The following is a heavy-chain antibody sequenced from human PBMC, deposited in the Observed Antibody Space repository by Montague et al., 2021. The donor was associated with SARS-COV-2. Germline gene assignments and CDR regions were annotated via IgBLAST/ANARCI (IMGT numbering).Heavy chain of an antibody. CDR1: GGSISSCY. CDR2: IYYSGST. J-gene: IGHJ4*02. V-gene: IGHV4-59*08. D-gene: IGHD3-9*01. CDR3: ARHALGYFDWLNEGYFDY. Sequence: SETLSLTCTVSGGSISSCYWSWIRQPPGKGLEWIGYIYYSGSTNYNPSLKSRVTISIDTSKNQFSLKLSSVTAADTAVYYCARHALGYFDWLNEGYFDYWGQGTLVTVSS.